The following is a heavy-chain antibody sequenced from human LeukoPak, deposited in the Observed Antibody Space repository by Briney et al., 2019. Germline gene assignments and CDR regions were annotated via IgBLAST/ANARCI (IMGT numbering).Heavy chain of an antibody. CDR2: VNRDGSET. CDR1: GFTLSNHW. CDR3: ARNNGMDV. J-gene: IGHJ6*02. V-gene: IGHV3-7*03. Sequence: GGSLRLSCAASGFTLSNHWMTWVRQVPGRGPEWVANVNRDGSETYYLDSVKGRFTISKDNAKNSLYLQMNSLRAEDTALYHCARNNGMDVWGQGTTVIVSS.